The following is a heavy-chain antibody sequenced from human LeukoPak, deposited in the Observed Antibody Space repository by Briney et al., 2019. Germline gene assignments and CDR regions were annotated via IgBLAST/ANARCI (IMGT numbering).Heavy chain of an antibody. D-gene: IGHD3-16*02. CDR2: ISGDGGST. J-gene: IGHJ4*02. V-gene: IGHV3-43*02. Sequence: PGGSLRLSCAASGFTFDDYARHWVRQAPGKGLEWFSLISGDGGSTYYADSVKGRFTISRDNSKNSLYLQMNSLRTEDTALYYCAEDLGDYVWGSYRPPPGFFDYWGQGTLVTVSS. CDR3: AEDLGDYVWGSYRPPPGFFDY. CDR1: GFTFDDYA.